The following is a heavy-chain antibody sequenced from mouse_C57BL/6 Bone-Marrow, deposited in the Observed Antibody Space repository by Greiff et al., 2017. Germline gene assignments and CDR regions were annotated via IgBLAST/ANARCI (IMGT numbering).Heavy chain of an antibody. D-gene: IGHD2-3*01. CDR1: GYTFTSYW. CDR2: INPSNGGT. Sequence: QVQLQQPGTELVKPGASVKLSCKASGYTFTSYWMHWVKQRPGQGLEWIGNINPSNGGTNYNEKFKSKATLTVDKSSSTAYMQISSLTSEDSAVYYFARWGLLAFMDYWGQGTSVTVSS. V-gene: IGHV1-53*01. J-gene: IGHJ4*01. CDR3: ARWGLLAFMDY.